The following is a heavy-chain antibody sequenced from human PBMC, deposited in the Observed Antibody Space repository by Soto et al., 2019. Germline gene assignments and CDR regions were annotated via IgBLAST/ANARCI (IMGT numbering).Heavy chain of an antibody. J-gene: IGHJ5*02. V-gene: IGHV3-11*01. CDR1: GFSFSDYY. Sequence: QEQLVESGGGVVKPGGSLRLSCTASGFSFSDYYMSWVRQAPGKGLECIAYISSSGNSIYYADSVKGRFTVSRDNAKNSRYLHLNSLTAEDSAMYCCVRDDDYRGTNNWFDPWGQGTLVTVSS. CDR3: VRDDDYRGTNNWFDP. CDR2: ISSSGNSI. D-gene: IGHD4-17*01.